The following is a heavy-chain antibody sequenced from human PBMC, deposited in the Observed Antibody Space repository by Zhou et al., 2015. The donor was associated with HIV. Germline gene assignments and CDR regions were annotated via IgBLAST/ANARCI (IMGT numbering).Heavy chain of an antibody. J-gene: IGHJ4*02. D-gene: IGHD3-22*01. V-gene: IGHV1-69*13. CDR1: GYTFINHG. Sequence: QVQLVQSGGEVKKPGASVKVSCKASGYTFINHGISWLRQAPGQGLEWMGGIIPIFGTANYAQKFQGRVTITADESTSTAYMELSSLRSEDTAVYYCARDYDTSGYYHYWGQGTLVTVSS. CDR3: ARDYDTSGYYHY. CDR2: IIPIFGTA.